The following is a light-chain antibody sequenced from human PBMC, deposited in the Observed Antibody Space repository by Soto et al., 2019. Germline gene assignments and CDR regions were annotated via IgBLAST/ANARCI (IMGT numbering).Light chain of an antibody. CDR1: QSISSY. V-gene: IGKV1-39*01. Sequence: DIQMTQSPSSLSASVGDRVTITCRATQSISSYLNWYQQKPGKAPKLLIYAAPSLQSGVPSRFSGSGSGTDFTLTISSLQPEDFATYYCQQSYSTLLTFGQGTKVEIK. CDR3: QQSYSTLLT. CDR2: AAP. J-gene: IGKJ1*01.